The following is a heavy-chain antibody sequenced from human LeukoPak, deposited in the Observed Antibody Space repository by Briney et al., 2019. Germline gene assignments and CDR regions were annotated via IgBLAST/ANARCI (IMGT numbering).Heavy chain of an antibody. Sequence: ASVKVSCKASGYSFTNYAMNWVRQAPGQGLEWMGWINTNTGNPTYAQGFTGRFVFSLDISVRTAYLQISSLKAEDTAVYYCARVWDYRDYEDYFDYWGQGTLVTVSS. CDR3: ARVWDYRDYEDYFDY. CDR2: INTNTGNP. J-gene: IGHJ4*02. D-gene: IGHD4-17*01. CDR1: GYSFTNYA. V-gene: IGHV7-4-1*02.